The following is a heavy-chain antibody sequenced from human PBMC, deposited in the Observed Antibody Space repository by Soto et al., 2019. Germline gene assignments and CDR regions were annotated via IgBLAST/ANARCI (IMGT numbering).Heavy chain of an antibody. D-gene: IGHD4-17*01. CDR1: GCTFSSYA. J-gene: IGHJ4*02. V-gene: IGHV1-69*06. CDR3: ARTSYGDKTWYFEY. Sequence: SVKVSCKASGCTFSSYAISWVRQAAGQGLEWMGGIIPIFGTANYAQKFQGRVTITADKSTSTAYMELSSLRSEDTAVYYCARTSYGDKTWYFEYLRQGTLVIVSS. CDR2: IIPIFGTA.